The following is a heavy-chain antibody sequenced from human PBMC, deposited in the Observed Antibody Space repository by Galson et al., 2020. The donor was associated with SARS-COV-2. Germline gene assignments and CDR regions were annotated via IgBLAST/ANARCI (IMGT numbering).Heavy chain of an antibody. D-gene: IGHD2-15*01. Sequence: GESLKISCAASGFTFSDYYMSWIRQAPGKGLEWLSNMSGRRSYTRYADSVKGRFTISRDNSKNSLYLQMNDLRAEDTALYFCARSGRACSGGICYGAEYFQHWGQGALVTVSS. CDR2: MSGRRSYT. CDR1: GFTFSDYY. CDR3: ARSGRACSGGICYGAEYFQH. J-gene: IGHJ1*01. V-gene: IGHV3-11*06.